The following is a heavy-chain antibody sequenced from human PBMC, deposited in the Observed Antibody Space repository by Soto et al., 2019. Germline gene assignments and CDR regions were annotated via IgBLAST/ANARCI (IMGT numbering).Heavy chain of an antibody. CDR1: GGSISSYF. V-gene: IGHV4-59*01. CDR3: ARDTVIAPRALKM. J-gene: IGHJ3*02. Sequence: PSETLSLTCTVSGGSISSYFWTWIRQPPGKGLEWIGNFYYSGSTTYNPSLKNRVTISVDTSKNQFSLNLSSVTAADTAVYYCARDTVIAPRALKMWGQGTMVTVSS. CDR2: FYYSGST. D-gene: IGHD2-21*01.